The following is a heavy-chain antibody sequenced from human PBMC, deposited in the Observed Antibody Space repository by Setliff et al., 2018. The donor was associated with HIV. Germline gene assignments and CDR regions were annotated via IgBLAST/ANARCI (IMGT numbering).Heavy chain of an antibody. Sequence: GGSLRLSCAASGFTFSSYSMNWVRQAPGKGLEWVSRISSDGSGTDYADSVKGRFTISRDNAKSTLYLQISSLKTEDSAVYYCARGPPSQVDYWGQGTLVTVSS. V-gene: IGHV3-74*01. J-gene: IGHJ4*02. CDR3: ARGPPSQVDY. CDR2: ISSDGSGT. CDR1: GFTFSSYS.